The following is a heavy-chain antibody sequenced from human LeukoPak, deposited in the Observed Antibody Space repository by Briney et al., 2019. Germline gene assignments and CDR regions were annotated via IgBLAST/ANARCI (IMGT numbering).Heavy chain of an antibody. CDR3: ARDQNYYDSSGYYYPEYFQR. D-gene: IGHD3-22*01. J-gene: IGHJ1*01. CDR2: IKQDGSEK. Sequence: GGSLRLSCAASGFTFRSYWMSWVRQAPGKGLEWVANIKQDGSEKYYVDSVKGRFTISRDNAKNSPYLQMNSLRAEDTAVYYCARDQNYYDSSGYYYPEYFQRWGQGTLVTVPS. V-gene: IGHV3-7*01. CDR1: GFTFRSYW.